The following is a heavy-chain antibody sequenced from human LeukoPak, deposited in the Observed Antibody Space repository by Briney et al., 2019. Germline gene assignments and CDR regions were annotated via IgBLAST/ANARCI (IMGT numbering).Heavy chain of an antibody. CDR3: ARDHDYVWGSYRFPYYFDY. D-gene: IGHD3-16*02. Sequence: SETLSLTCTVSSGSIRSSSYYWGWIRQPPGKGLEWIGSIFYSGSTYYNPSLKSRVTMSVDTSKNQFSLKLSSVTAADTAVYYCARDHDYVWGSYRFPYYFDYWGQGTLVTVSS. CDR1: SGSIRSSSYY. V-gene: IGHV4-39*02. J-gene: IGHJ4*02. CDR2: IFYSGST.